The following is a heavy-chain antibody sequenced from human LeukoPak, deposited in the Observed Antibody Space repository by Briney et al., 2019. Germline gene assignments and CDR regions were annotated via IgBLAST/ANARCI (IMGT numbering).Heavy chain of an antibody. CDR2: IIPIFGTA. Sequence: ASVKVSCKASGGTFSSYAISWVRQAPGQGLEWTGGIIPIFGTANYAQKFQGRVTITADESTSTAYMELSSLRSEDTAVYYCARVDVRRILTGYYYYGMDVWGQGTTVTVSS. V-gene: IGHV1-69*13. D-gene: IGHD3-9*01. CDR1: GGTFSSYA. CDR3: ARVDVRRILTGYYYYGMDV. J-gene: IGHJ6*02.